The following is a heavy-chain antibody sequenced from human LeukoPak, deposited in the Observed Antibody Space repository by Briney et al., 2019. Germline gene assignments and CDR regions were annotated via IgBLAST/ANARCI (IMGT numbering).Heavy chain of an antibody. V-gene: IGHV3-23*01. D-gene: IGHD3-3*01. Sequence: GGSLRLYCAASGFTFSSYAMSWVRQAPGKGLEWVSAISGSGGSTYYADSVKGRFTISRDNSKNTLYLQMNSLRAEDTAVYYCAKASNETVARYYDFWSGYSLNGGYFDYWGQGTLVTVSS. CDR2: ISGSGGST. CDR3: AKASNETVARYYDFWSGYSLNGGYFDY. CDR1: GFTFSSYA. J-gene: IGHJ4*02.